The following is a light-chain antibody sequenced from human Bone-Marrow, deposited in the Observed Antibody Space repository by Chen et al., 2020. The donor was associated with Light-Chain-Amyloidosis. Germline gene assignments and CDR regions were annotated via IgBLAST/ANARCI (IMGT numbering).Light chain of an antibody. Sequence: SALTQPASVSGSPGQSITISCTGTSSDVGGDNHVSWYQQHPAKAPKLMIYEVTNRPSWVPDRCSGSKSDNTASLTIAGLQTEDEADYFCSSYTITNTLVFGSGTRVTVL. V-gene: IGLV2-14*01. CDR2: EVT. J-gene: IGLJ1*01. CDR1: SSDVGGDNH. CDR3: SSYTITNTLV.